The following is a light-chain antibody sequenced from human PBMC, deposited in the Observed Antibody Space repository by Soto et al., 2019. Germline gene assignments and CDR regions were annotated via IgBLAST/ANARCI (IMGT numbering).Light chain of an antibody. CDR2: GAS. CDR3: QTYSSSPPEFT. V-gene: IGKV3-20*01. J-gene: IGKJ3*01. CDR1: QSVSSSY. Sequence: EIVLTQSPGTLSLSPGERATLSCRASQSVSSSYLAWYQQRPGQAPRLLIFGASYRATGIPDRFSGSWSGTVFPHTISRLEPEEVAVYYWQTYSSSPPEFTFGPGPRVDSK.